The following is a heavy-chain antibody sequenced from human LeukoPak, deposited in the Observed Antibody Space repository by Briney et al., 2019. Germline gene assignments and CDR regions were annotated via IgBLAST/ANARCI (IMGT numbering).Heavy chain of an antibody. J-gene: IGHJ4*02. Sequence: PGGSLRLSCAASGFTLSSYGMHWVRQAPGKGLEWVSAISGSGGSTYYADSVKGRFTISRDNSKNTLYLQMNSLRAEDTAVYYCAKDIYYFDYWGQGTLVTVSS. CDR2: ISGSGGST. V-gene: IGHV3-23*01. CDR3: AKDIYYFDY. CDR1: GFTLSSYG.